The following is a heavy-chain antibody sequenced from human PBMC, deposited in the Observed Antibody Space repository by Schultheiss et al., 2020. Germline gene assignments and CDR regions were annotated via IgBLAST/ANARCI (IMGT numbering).Heavy chain of an antibody. CDR2: ISYDGSNK. J-gene: IGHJ6*02. D-gene: IGHD5-18*01. CDR1: GFTFSSYW. V-gene: IGHV3-30*03. CDR3: ARAPEGIQLWPNYYGMDV. Sequence: GGSLRLSCAASGFTFSSYWMSWVRQAPGKGLEWMAVISYDGSNKYYADSVKGRFTISRDNSKNTLYLQMNSLRAEDTAVYYGARAPEGIQLWPNYYGMDVWGQGTTVTISS.